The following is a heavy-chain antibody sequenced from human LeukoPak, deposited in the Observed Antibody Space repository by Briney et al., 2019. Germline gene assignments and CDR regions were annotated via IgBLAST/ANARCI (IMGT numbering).Heavy chain of an antibody. CDR3: AKDGAPAFMVRGAADWGYYYGMDV. Sequence: KTGGSLRLSCAASGFTFSSYSMNWVRQAPGKGLEWVSSISSSSSYIYYADSVKGRFTISRDNSKNSLYLQMNSLRTEDTALYYCAKDGAPAFMVRGAADWGYYYGMDVWGQGTTVTVSS. CDR2: ISSSSSYI. D-gene: IGHD3-10*01. CDR1: GFTFSSYS. V-gene: IGHV3-21*04. J-gene: IGHJ6*02.